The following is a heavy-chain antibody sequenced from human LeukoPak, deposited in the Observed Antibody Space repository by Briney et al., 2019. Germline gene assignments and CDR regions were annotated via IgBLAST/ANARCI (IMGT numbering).Heavy chain of an antibody. CDR2: IAPSVDTT. Sequence: ASVTVSFKSSGFTFTNYLLHWVRQAPGQGLEWVGRIAPSVDTTNYAQKFRDRVTMTRDTSTSTVYMELRSLRSEDTAVYSCVREESGGYFDYWGQGTLVSVSS. CDR1: GFTFTNYL. V-gene: IGHV1-46*01. J-gene: IGHJ4*02. CDR3: VREESGGYFDY. D-gene: IGHD2-8*02.